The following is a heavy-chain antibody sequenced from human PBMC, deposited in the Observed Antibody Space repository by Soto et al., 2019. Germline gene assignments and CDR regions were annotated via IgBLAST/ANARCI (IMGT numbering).Heavy chain of an antibody. J-gene: IGHJ3*02. D-gene: IGHD3-10*01. CDR3: ASPGGFGELFRGFSFRAFDI. CDR1: GGSVSSGSYY. CDR2: IYYSGST. Sequence: QVQLQESGPGLVKPSETLSLTCTVSGGSVSSGSYYWSWIRQPPGKGLEWIGYIYYSGSTNYNPSVKGRVTISVDTSKNQFSLKLSSVTAADTAVYYCASPGGFGELFRGFSFRAFDIWGQGTMVTVSS. V-gene: IGHV4-61*01.